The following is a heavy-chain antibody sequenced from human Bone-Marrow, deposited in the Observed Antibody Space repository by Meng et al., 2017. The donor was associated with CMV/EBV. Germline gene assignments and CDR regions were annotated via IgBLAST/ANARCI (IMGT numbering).Heavy chain of an antibody. CDR2: INPNTGAA. Sequence: ASVKVSCKASGYTFINFGFSWVRQAPGQGLEWMGGINPNTGAANYAPKFQGRVTMTRDTSISTAFMDLSRLTADDTAVYYCARGRDYWGQGTLVTFSS. CDR3: ARGRDY. J-gene: IGHJ4*02. CDR1: GYTFINFG. V-gene: IGHV1-2*02.